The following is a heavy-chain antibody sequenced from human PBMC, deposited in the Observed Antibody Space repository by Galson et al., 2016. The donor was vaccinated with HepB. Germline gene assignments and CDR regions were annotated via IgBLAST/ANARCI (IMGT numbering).Heavy chain of an antibody. J-gene: IGHJ4*02. D-gene: IGHD1-7*01. V-gene: IGHV3-21*01. Sequence: SLRLSCAASGFTFSSYSMNWVRQAPGKGLEWVSPISSSSSYIYYADSVKGRFTISRDNAKNSLYLQMNSLRAEDPAVYYCASGDKDGTILDDWGQGTRVTVSS. CDR2: ISSSSSYI. CDR3: ASGDKDGTILDD. CDR1: GFTFSSYS.